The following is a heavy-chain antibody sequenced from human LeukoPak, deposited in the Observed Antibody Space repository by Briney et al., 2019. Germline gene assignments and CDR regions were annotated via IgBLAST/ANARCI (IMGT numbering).Heavy chain of an antibody. J-gene: IGHJ4*02. CDR2: ISGSGGST. CDR3: AKEHVRYFDFATDQTIDY. Sequence: GGSLRPSCAASGFTFSSYAMSWVRQAPGKGLEWVSAISGSGGSTYYADSVKGRFTISRDNSKNTLYREMNSLRAEDTAVYYCAKEHVRYFDFATDQTIDYWGQGTLVTVSS. D-gene: IGHD3-9*01. V-gene: IGHV3-23*01. CDR1: GFTFSSYA.